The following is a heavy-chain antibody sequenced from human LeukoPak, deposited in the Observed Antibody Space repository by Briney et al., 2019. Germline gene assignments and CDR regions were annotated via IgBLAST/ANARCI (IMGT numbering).Heavy chain of an antibody. CDR3: ASSGSYRFDY. CDR1: GFTFSSYS. V-gene: IGHV3-48*02. J-gene: IGHJ4*02. CDR2: ITASGTAM. D-gene: IGHD1-26*01. Sequence: AGGSLGLSCAASGFTFSSYSMNWVRQAPGKGLEWVSHITASGTAMFYADSVKGRFTISRDNAKNSLYLQMNSLRDEDTAVYYCASSGSYRFDYWGQGTLVTVSS.